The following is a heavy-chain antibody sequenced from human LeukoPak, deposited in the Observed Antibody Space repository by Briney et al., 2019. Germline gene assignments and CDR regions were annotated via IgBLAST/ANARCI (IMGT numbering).Heavy chain of an antibody. J-gene: IGHJ4*02. CDR1: GFTFSKYG. D-gene: IGHD2-15*01. CDR3: AKEFGRDRAPFDY. Sequence: QPGGSLRLSCVASGFTFSKYGMTWVRQAPGKGLEWVSDISGNGERAFYADSVKGRFSISRDNSKNTVYLQMNSLRTEDTAEYYCAKEFGRDRAPFDYWGQGTLVTVSS. V-gene: IGHV3-23*01. CDR2: ISGNGERA.